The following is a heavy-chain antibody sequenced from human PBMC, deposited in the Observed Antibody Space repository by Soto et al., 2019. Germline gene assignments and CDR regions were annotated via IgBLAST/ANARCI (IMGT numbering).Heavy chain of an antibody. CDR1: GYTFTSYY. V-gene: IGHV1-46*03. CDR2: INPSGGST. D-gene: IGHD2-15*01. J-gene: IGHJ5*02. CDR3: ARGALIVAWGPTGFDP. Sequence: ASVKVSCKASGYTFTSYYMHWVRQAPGQGLEWMGIINPSGGSTSYAQKFQGRVTMTRDTSMSTVYMELSSLRSEDTAVYYCARGALIVAWGPTGFDPWGQGTLVTVSS.